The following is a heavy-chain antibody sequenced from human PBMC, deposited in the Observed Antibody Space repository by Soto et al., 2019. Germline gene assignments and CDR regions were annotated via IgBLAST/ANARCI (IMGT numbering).Heavy chain of an antibody. D-gene: IGHD3-3*01. J-gene: IGHJ4*02. CDR3: ARGGGEAYDFWSGPNI. CDR2: IWYDGNIK. Sequence: GGSLRLSCAASGFTFSSYVMHWVRQAPGKGLEWVAVIWYDGNIKNYADSVKGRFTISRDNSKNTLHLQMNSLRAEDTAVYYCARGGGEAYDFWSGPNIWGQGTLVTVSS. V-gene: IGHV3-33*01. CDR1: GFTFSSYV.